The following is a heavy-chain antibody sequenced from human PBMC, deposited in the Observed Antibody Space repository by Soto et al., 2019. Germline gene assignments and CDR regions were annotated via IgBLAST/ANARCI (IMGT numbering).Heavy chain of an antibody. D-gene: IGHD3-22*01. Sequence: GGSLRLSCAASGFTFSSYAMSWVRQAPGKGLEWVSAISGSGGSTYYADSVKGRFTISRDNSKNTLYLQMSSLRAEDTALYYCAKKDGTDGYYDAFDIWGRGTMVTVSS. J-gene: IGHJ3*02. CDR3: AKKDGTDGYYDAFDI. CDR2: ISGSGGST. CDR1: GFTFSSYA. V-gene: IGHV3-23*01.